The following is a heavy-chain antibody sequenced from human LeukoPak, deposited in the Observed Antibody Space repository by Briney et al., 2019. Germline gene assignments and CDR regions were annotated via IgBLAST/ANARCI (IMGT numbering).Heavy chain of an antibody. D-gene: IGHD2-2*02. CDR1: GFAFSSYA. V-gene: IGHV3-21*01. Sequence: GGSLRLSCAASGFAFSSYAMHWVRQAPGKGLEWVSSISSSSSYIYHADSVKGRFTISRDNAKNSLYLQMNSLGAEDTAVYYCARGRLCRTSSSTSCYTTAPFDYWGQGTLLTVSS. CDR2: ISSSSSYI. J-gene: IGHJ4*02. CDR3: ARGRLCRTSSSTSCYTTAPFDY.